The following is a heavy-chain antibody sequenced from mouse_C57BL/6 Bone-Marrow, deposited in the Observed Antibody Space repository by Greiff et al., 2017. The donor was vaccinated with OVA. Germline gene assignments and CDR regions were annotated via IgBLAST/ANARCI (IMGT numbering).Heavy chain of an antibody. J-gene: IGHJ2*01. V-gene: IGHV1-61*01. CDR1: GYTFTSYC. CDR3: ASGGYYYGSSYHFDY. CDR2: IYPSDSDT. Sequence: QVQLQQPGAELVRPGSSVKLSCKASGYTFTSYCMDWVKQRPGQGLEWIGNIYPSDSDTHYNQKFKDKATLTVDKSSSTAYMQLSSLTSEDSAVYYCASGGYYYGSSYHFDYWGQGTTLTVSS. D-gene: IGHD1-1*01.